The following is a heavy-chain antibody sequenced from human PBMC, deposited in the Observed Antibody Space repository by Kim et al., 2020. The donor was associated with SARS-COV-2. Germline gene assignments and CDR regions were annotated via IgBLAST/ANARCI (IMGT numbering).Heavy chain of an antibody. CDR3: AKEVGDAFDI. V-gene: IGHV3-33*06. D-gene: IGHD1-26*01. J-gene: IGHJ3*02. Sequence: YHADSVKGRFTISRDNSKNTLYLQMNSLRAEDTAVYYCAKEVGDAFDIWGQGTMVTVSS.